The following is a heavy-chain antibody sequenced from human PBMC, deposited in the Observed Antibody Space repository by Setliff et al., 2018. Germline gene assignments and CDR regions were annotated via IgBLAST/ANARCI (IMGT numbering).Heavy chain of an antibody. CDR3: ASPSAGWTRPFDV. Sequence: GASLKISCKDSGHLLSISWIGWVRQMPGKGLDWMGIIYPGDLQIKYSPSFHGRVTISADKSINTAYLEWSSLEASDTAMYYCASPSAGWTRPFDVWGQGTMVTVSS. CDR1: GHLLSISW. D-gene: IGHD3-3*01. J-gene: IGHJ3*01. CDR2: IYPGDLQI. V-gene: IGHV5-51*01.